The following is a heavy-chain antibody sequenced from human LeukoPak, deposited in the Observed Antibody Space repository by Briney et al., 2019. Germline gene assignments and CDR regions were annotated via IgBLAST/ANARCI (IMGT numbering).Heavy chain of an antibody. CDR3: ARDRGAATGIRKGYYYGMDV. J-gene: IGHJ6*02. D-gene: IGHD2-15*01. V-gene: IGHV3-21*01. Sequence: GGSLRLSCAASGFTFSSCSMNWVRQAPGKGLEWVSSISSSSSYIYYADSVKGRFTISRDNAKNSLYLQMNSLRAEDTAVYYCARDRGAATGIRKGYYYGMDVWGQGTTVTVSS. CDR1: GFTFSSCS. CDR2: ISSSSSYI.